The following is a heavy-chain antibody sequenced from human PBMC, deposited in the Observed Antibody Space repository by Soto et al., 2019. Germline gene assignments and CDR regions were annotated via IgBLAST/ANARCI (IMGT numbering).Heavy chain of an antibody. CDR2: ISAYNGNT. J-gene: IGHJ4*02. D-gene: IGHD3-22*01. V-gene: IGHV1-18*01. CDR3: ARGEYYGTYYYDGSGYYYFDY. Sequence: ASVKVSCKASGYTFTSYGISWVRQAPGQGLEWMGWISAYNGNTNYAQKLQGRVTMTTDTSTSTAYMELRSLRSDDTAVYYCARGEYYGTYYYDGSGYYYFDYWGQGTLVTVSS. CDR1: GYTFTSYG.